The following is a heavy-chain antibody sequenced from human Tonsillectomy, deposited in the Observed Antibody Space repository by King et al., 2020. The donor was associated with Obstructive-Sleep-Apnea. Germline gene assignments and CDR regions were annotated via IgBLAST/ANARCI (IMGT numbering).Heavy chain of an antibody. V-gene: IGHV4-30-4*01. J-gene: IGHJ4*02. CDR1: GGSISSGNYY. CDR3: ARVSDQLLSWVDY. D-gene: IGHD2-2*01. Sequence: VQLQESGPGLVTPSQTLSLTCTVSGGSISSGNYYWSWIRQPPGKGLEWIGDISYSGSTYYNSSLKSRVTISIDTSKNQFSLKLSSVTAADTAVYYCARVSDQLLSWVDYWGPGTLVTVSS. CDR2: ISYSGST.